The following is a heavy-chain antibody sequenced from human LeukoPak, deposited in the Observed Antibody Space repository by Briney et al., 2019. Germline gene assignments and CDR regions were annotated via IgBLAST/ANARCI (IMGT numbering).Heavy chain of an antibody. CDR1: GFTFSSYA. CDR3: ARVGYGDYFDY. V-gene: IGHV3-64*01. CDR2: ISSNGGST. J-gene: IGHJ4*02. D-gene: IGHD4-17*01. Sequence: PGGSLRLSCAASGFTFSSYAMHWVRQAPGKGLEYVSAISSNGGSTSYANSVKGRFTISRDNAKNSLYLQMNSLRAEDTAVYYCARVGYGDYFDYWGQGTLVTVSS.